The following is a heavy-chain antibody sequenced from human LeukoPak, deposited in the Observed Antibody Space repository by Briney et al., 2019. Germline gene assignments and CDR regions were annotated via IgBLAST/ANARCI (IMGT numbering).Heavy chain of an antibody. CDR1: GFTFSDFY. Sequence: GGSLRLSCAASGFTFSDFYMSWVRQAPGKGLEWVANINKDGSEEKYVDSVKGRFTISSDSAKNSLYLQMSSLRADDTAVYYCARWPHCQDFWGRGTRVTVSS. V-gene: IGHV3-7*03. CDR3: ARWPHCQDF. CDR2: INKDGSEE. J-gene: IGHJ4*02.